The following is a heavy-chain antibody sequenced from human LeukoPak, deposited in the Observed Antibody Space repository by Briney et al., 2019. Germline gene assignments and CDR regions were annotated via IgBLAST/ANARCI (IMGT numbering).Heavy chain of an antibody. Sequence: GASVKVSCKAFGHTFTSNYMHWVRQAPGQGPEWMGVISPSGGSTTYAQKFQGRVTLTRDMSTSTDYLELSSLRSEDTAVYYCARGNSVRDEAWWFNPWGQGTLVTVSS. CDR2: ISPSGGST. CDR3: ARGNSVRDEAWWFNP. V-gene: IGHV1-46*01. CDR1: GHTFTSNY. D-gene: IGHD5-24*01. J-gene: IGHJ5*02.